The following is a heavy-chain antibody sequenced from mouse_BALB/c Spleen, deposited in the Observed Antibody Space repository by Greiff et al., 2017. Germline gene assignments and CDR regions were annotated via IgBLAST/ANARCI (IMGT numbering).Heavy chain of an antibody. D-gene: IGHD2-14*01. V-gene: IGHV14-1*02. J-gene: IGHJ4*01. Sequence: VQLKESGAELVRPGALVKLSCKASGFNIKDYYMHWVKQRPEQGLEWIGWIDPENGNTIYDPKFQGKASITADTSSNTAYLQLSSLTSEDTAVYYCARDYRYDDYAMDYWGQGTSVTVSS. CDR2: IDPENGNT. CDR1: GFNIKDYY. CDR3: ARDYRYDDYAMDY.